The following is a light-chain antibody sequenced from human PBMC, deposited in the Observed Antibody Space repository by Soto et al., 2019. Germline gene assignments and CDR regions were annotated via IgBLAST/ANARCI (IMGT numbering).Light chain of an antibody. CDR2: AAS. V-gene: IGKV1-39*01. J-gene: IGKJ2*01. Sequence: DIQMTQSPSSLSASVGDRVTITCRASQSISSYLNWYQQKPGKAPKLLIYAASSLQSGVPSRFSGSGSGTDFTITISSLQPEDFATYYCQQSYSTPYTFGQWTKLEIK. CDR3: QQSYSTPYT. CDR1: QSISSY.